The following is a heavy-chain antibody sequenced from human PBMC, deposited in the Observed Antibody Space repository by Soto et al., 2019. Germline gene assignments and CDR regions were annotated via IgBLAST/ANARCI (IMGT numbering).Heavy chain of an antibody. CDR1: DYSISNGYY. CDR3: ARQGYGSGPNRFDS. D-gene: IGHD3-10*01. CDR2: IYYSGNT. J-gene: IGHJ5*01. V-gene: IGHV4-38-2*01. Sequence: SETLSLTCAVSDYSISNGYYWGWIRQPPGKGLEWIGSIYYSGNTYYNPSLKSRVTISVDTSKNQFSLKLNSVSAADTAVYYCARQGYGSGPNRFDSWGQRTLVAASS.